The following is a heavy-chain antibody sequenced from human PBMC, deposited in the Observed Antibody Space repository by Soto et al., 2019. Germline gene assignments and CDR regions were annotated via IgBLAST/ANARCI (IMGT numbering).Heavy chain of an antibody. Sequence: GGSLRLSCAASGFTFSSYSMNWVRQAPGKGWLEWVSSIDSSSSNKYYADSVKGRFTISRDNSKNTLYLQMNSLRAEDTAVYYCARAYSSSWYQNNWFDPWGQGTLVTVSS. D-gene: IGHD6-13*01. V-gene: IGHV3-21*01. CDR1: GFTFSSYS. CDR2: IDSSSSNK. J-gene: IGHJ5*02. CDR3: ARAYSSSWYQNNWFDP.